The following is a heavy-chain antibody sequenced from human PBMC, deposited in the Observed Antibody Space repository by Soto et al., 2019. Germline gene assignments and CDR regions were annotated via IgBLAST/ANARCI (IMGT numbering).Heavy chain of an antibody. CDR1: GFTFTSYA. D-gene: IGHD6-19*01. V-gene: IGHV1-3*01. CDR3: AKAPGYSSGWYRLYYYYGMDV. Sequence: ASVKVSCKASGFTFTSYAMHWVRQAPGQRLEWMGWINAGNGNTKYSQKFQGRFTISRDNSKNTLYLQMNSLRAEDTAVYYCAKAPGYSSGWYRLYYYYGMDVWGQGTTVTVSS. CDR2: INAGNGNT. J-gene: IGHJ6*02.